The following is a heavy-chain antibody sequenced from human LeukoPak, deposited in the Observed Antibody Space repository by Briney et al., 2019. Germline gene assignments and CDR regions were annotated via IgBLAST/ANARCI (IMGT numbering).Heavy chain of an antibody. CDR2: VNPNSGNT. CDR3: ARRGRRKYQLLFARVENWFDP. J-gene: IGHJ5*02. D-gene: IGHD2-2*01. Sequence: GASVKVSCKASGYTFSSYDINWVRQATGQGLEGMGWVNPNSGNTVYAEKFQGRVTVTRNTSISTAYMELSRRRSEDTAVYYCARRGRRKYQLLFARVENWFDPWGQGTLVTVSS. V-gene: IGHV1-8*01. CDR1: GYTFSSYD.